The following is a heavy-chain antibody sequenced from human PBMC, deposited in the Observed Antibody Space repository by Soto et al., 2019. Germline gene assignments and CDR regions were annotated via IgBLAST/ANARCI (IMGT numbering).Heavy chain of an antibody. D-gene: IGHD2-2*02. J-gene: IGHJ6*02. Sequence: SVKVSCKASGGTFSSYAISWVRQAPGQGLEWMGGIIPIFGTANYAQKFQGRVTITEDESTSTAYMELSSLRSEDTAVYYCARGSYCSSTSCYTTYYYGMEVWGQETTVTVSS. V-gene: IGHV1-69*13. CDR3: ARGSYCSSTSCYTTYYYGMEV. CDR1: GGTFSSYA. CDR2: IIPIFGTA.